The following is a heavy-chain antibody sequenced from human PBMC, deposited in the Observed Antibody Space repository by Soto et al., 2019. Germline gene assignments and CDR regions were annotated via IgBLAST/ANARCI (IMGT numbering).Heavy chain of an antibody. J-gene: IGHJ3*02. CDR2: ISAYNGNT. CDR1: GYTFTSYG. CDR3: ARGLTDSGSHDDAFDI. Sequence: ASVKVSCKASGYTFTSYGISWVRQAPGQGLEWMGWISAYNGNTNYAQKLQGRVTMTTDTSTSTAYMELRSLRSDDTAVYYCARGLTDSGSHDDAFDIWGQGTMVTVSS. D-gene: IGHD1-26*01. V-gene: IGHV1-18*01.